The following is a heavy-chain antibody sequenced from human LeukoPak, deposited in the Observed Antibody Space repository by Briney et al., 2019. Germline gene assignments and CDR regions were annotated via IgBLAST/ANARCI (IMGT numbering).Heavy chain of an antibody. V-gene: IGHV3-23*01. Sequence: GGSLRLSCAASGFTFSSYAMSWVRQAPGKGLEWVSAISGSGGSTYYADSVKGRFTISRDNSKNTLYMQMNSLRAEDTAVYYCAGIPVAGTGYWGQGTLVTVSS. CDR2: ISGSGGST. CDR3: AGIPVAGTGY. J-gene: IGHJ4*02. D-gene: IGHD6-19*01. CDR1: GFTFSSYA.